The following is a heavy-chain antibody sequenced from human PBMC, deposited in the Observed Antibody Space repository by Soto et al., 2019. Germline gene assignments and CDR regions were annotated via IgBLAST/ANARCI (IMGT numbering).Heavy chain of an antibody. CDR3: ARLGSSGWYQGSDFDY. J-gene: IGHJ4*02. D-gene: IGHD6-19*01. CDR2: ILYSGST. V-gene: IGHV4-39*01. CDR1: GGSITRNNHY. Sequence: QLQLQESGPGLVKPSETLSLTCIVSGGSITRNNHYWGWIRHSPGKGLEWIGSILYSGSTNYNPSLKSRVTLSVETSKNQFSLKMSSVTAADTALYYCARLGSSGWYQGSDFDYWGQGTLVTVSS.